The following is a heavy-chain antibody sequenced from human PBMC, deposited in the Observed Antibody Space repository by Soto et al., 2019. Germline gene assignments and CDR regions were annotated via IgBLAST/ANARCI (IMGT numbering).Heavy chain of an antibody. D-gene: IGHD3-22*01. CDR3: ARVGIDDYYDSSGYLGAPYGMDV. Sequence: SETLSLTCAVSGGSISSSNWWSWVRQPPGKGLEWIGEIYHSGSTNYNPSLKSRVTISVDKSKNKFSLKLSSVTAADTAVYYCARVGIDDYYDSSGYLGAPYGMDVWGQGTTVTVSS. CDR1: GGSISSSNW. V-gene: IGHV4-4*02. CDR2: IYHSGST. J-gene: IGHJ6*02.